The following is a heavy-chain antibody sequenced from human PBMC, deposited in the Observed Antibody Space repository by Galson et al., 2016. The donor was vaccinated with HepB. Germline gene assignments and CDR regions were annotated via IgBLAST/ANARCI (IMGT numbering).Heavy chain of an antibody. V-gene: IGHV3-48*02. Sequence: SLRLSCAASGFTFSSYSMNWVRQAPGKGLEWVSYISSSSSTIYYADSVKGRFTISRDNAKNSLDLQMKSLRDEDTGVYFCARATVEDFYYYGMGVWGQGTTVTVSS. CDR1: GFTFSSYS. J-gene: IGHJ6*02. CDR2: ISSSSSTI. D-gene: IGHD4-17*01. CDR3: ARATVEDFYYYGMGV.